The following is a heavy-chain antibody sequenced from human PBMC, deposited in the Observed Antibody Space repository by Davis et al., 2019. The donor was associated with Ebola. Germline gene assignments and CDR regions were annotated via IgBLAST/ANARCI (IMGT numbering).Heavy chain of an antibody. D-gene: IGHD6-6*01. CDR2: IYNSGST. V-gene: IGHV4-39*01. CDR3: AREYSSISGLDV. J-gene: IGHJ6*02. CDR1: GGSISSSNYY. Sequence: PGGSLRLSCTVSGGSISSSNYYWGWIRQPPGKGLEWIGSIYNSGSTYYNPSLKSRVTISVDTSKNQFSLRLSSVTAADTAVYYCAREYSSISGLDVWGQGTTVTVSS.